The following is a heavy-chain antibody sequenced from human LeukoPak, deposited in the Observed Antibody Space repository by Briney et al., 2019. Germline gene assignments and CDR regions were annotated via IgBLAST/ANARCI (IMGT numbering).Heavy chain of an antibody. Sequence: GGSLRLSCAASGFTFSNYAMHWVRQAPGKGLEWVAFISFDGSDKYYADSVKGRFTISRDNSKNTLYLQMNSLRAEDTALYFCARDRRYCGGGSCYFDYFFDYWGQGTLVTVSS. D-gene: IGHD2-15*01. J-gene: IGHJ4*02. CDR1: GFTFSNYA. CDR3: ARDRRYCGGGSCYFDYFFDY. V-gene: IGHV3-30-3*01. CDR2: ISFDGSDK.